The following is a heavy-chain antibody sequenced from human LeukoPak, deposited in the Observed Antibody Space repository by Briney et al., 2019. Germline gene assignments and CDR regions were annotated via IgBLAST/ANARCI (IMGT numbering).Heavy chain of an antibody. V-gene: IGHV1-8*01. J-gene: IGHJ4*02. CDR2: MNPNSGNT. Sequence: ASVKVSCKASGYTFTSYDINWVRQATGQGLEWMGWMNPNSGNTGYAQKFQGRVTMTRNTSISTAYMELSSLRSEDTAVYYCARVGGLSVYYDSSGYYVYWGQGTLVTVSS. CDR3: ARVGGLSVYYDSSGYYVY. D-gene: IGHD3-22*01. CDR1: GYTFTSYD.